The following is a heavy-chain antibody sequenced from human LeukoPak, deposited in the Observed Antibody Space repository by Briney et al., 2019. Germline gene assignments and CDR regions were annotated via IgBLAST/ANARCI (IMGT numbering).Heavy chain of an antibody. D-gene: IGHD5-24*01. J-gene: IGHJ3*02. CDR3: AKGDGYNYWDGFDI. V-gene: IGHV3-23*01. CDR2: TSGSGGST. Sequence: GGTLRLSCAASGFIFSNYAMIWVRQAPGKGLEWVSVTSGSGGSTYYADSVKGRFTISRDNPKNTLYMQMNSLRAEDTAVYYCAKGDGYNYWDGFDIWGQGTMVTVSS. CDR1: GFIFSNYA.